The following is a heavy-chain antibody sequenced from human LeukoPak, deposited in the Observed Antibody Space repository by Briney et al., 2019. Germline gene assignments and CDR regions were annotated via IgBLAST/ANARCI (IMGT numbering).Heavy chain of an antibody. D-gene: IGHD2-2*01. CDR2: IFHSGIT. Sequence: SETLSLTCTVSGGSISSYYWNWIRQPPGKGLEWIGYIFHSGITNYKPSLKRRVTISLDTSKNQFSLKLSSVTAADTAIYYCARGSQTYCSTTSCHSWFGPWGQGTLVTVSS. J-gene: IGHJ5*02. V-gene: IGHV4-59*01. CDR1: GGSISSYY. CDR3: ARGSQTYCSTTSCHSWFGP.